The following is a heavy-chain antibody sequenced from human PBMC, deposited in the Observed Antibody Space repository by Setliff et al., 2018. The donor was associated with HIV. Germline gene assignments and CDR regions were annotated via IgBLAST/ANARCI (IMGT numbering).Heavy chain of an antibody. D-gene: IGHD3-22*01. CDR1: GGSINTYY. CDR2: FYTSGST. CDR3: ARDRIEVLADSPHDVFDI. J-gene: IGHJ3*02. V-gene: IGHV4-4*07. Sequence: PSETLSLTCTVSGGSINTYYWSWIRQPAGKGLEWIGRFYTSGSTNYNPSLKSRVTMSVDTSKNHFSLKLTSVTAADTAVYYCARDRIEVLADSPHDVFDIWGRGIMVTVSS.